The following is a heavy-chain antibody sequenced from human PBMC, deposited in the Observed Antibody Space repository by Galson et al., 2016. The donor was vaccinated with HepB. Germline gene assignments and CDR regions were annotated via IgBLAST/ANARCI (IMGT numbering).Heavy chain of an antibody. CDR2: IYHSGTT. CDR1: GGSISSSNW. V-gene: IGHV4-4*02. Sequence: ETLSLTCAVSGGSISSSNWWTWARQPPGKGLEWIGEIYHSGTTHYNPSLESRVTISVDKSKNQFSLKLNSVTAADTAVYYCARNSGGSYLGWFDPWGQGTLVTVSS. CDR3: ARNSGGSYLGWFDP. D-gene: IGHD1-26*01. J-gene: IGHJ5*02.